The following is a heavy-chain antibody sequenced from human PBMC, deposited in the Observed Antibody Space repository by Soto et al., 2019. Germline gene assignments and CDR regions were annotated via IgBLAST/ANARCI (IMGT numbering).Heavy chain of an antibody. Sequence: SETLSLTCTVSGVSISSSEYYWGWIHQPPGKGLEWIGSFHASGITYYTPSLKGRVAISLDASKNQFSLRLNSVTAADTALYYCARFPRTSVHGTGTDYWGHGTRVTVSS. V-gene: IGHV4-39*01. J-gene: IGHJ4*01. D-gene: IGHD6-13*01. CDR2: FHASGIT. CDR3: ARFPRTSVHGTGTDY. CDR1: GVSISSSEYY.